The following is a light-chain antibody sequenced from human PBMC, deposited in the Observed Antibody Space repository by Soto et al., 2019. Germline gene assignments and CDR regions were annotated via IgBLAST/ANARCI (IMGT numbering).Light chain of an antibody. CDR3: QHRNISPPVT. CDR2: GDX. Sequence: SVLTQSPATLVLFPGDRAPRYXRASGSVNTYLTWYPQTAGQXTRLLXXGDXNRATGIPARFSGSGSGRDFALIISSIGPEDFVGYYCQHRNISPPVTVGQGTRLEIK. J-gene: IGKJ5*01. V-gene: IGKV3-11*02. CDR1: GSVNTY.